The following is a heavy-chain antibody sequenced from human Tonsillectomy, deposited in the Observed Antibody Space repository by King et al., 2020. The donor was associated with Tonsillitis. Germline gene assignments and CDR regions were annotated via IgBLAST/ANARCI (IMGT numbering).Heavy chain of an antibody. V-gene: IGHV2-70*01. CDR1: GFSLSNNGMC. Sequence: TLKESGPALVKPTQTLTLTFTFSGFSLSNNGMCVGWIRQPPGKALQWLAVLHWDDGKYYNPSLRTRLTISKDTSKNQVVLTMTNIDPVDTATYYCARTLPYYDFWSGYYFDYWGQGTLVTVSS. D-gene: IGHD3-3*01. CDR3: ARTLPYYDFWSGYYFDY. CDR2: LHWDDGK. J-gene: IGHJ4*02.